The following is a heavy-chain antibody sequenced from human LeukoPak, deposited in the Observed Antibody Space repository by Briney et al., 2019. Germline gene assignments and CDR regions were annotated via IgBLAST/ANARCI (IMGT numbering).Heavy chain of an antibody. Sequence: PSETLSLTCTVSAGSISSSTYYWVWIRQPPGKGLEWIGSIYYTGSTYYNPSLKSRVTISVDTSKNQFSLKLSSVTAADTAFYYCARLTYYGDYGEFDYWGQGTLVTVSS. CDR1: AGSISSSTYY. D-gene: IGHD4-17*01. CDR2: IYYTGST. J-gene: IGHJ4*02. CDR3: ARLTYYGDYGEFDY. V-gene: IGHV4-39*07.